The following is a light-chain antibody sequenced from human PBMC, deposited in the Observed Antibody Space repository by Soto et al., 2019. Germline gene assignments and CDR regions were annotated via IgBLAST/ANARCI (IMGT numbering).Light chain of an antibody. Sequence: VLTQSTGTLALSPGERATLSCRASQTVRNNYLAWYQQKPGQAPRLLIHDASSRATGIPDRFSGGGSGTDFTLTISRLEPEDFAVYYCQQFSSYPLTFGGGTKADIK. CDR2: DAS. J-gene: IGKJ4*01. V-gene: IGKV3-20*01. CDR3: QQFSSYPLT. CDR1: QTVRNNY.